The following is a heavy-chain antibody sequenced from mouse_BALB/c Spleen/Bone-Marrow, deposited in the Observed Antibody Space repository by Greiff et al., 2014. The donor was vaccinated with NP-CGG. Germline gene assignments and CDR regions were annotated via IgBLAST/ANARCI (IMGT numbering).Heavy chain of an antibody. CDR1: GYTFTSYV. CDR2: INPYNDGT. CDR3: ARGGYGNVYYAMDY. V-gene: IGHV1-14*01. D-gene: IGHD2-10*02. Sequence: EVQLQQSGPELVKPGASVKMSCKASGYTFTSYVMHWVKQKPGQGLEWIGYINPYNDGTKYNEKFKGKATLTSDKSSSTAYMELRSLTSEDSAVYYCARGGYGNVYYAMDYWGQGTSVTVSS. J-gene: IGHJ4*01.